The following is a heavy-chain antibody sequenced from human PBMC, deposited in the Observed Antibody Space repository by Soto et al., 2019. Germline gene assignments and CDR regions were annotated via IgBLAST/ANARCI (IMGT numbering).Heavy chain of an antibody. D-gene: IGHD6-13*01. CDR1: GDSVSSNSST. V-gene: IGHV6-1*01. Sequence: PSQSLSLTCDISGDSVSSNSSTWNWIRKSPSRGLEWLGRTYYRSKWYNDYAVSMKSRITINPDTSKNQLSLQLNSVGPEDTAVYYCARERVQQVHQFDCWGQGTLVTVSS. CDR3: ARERVQQVHQFDC. J-gene: IGHJ4*02. CDR2: TYYRSKWYN.